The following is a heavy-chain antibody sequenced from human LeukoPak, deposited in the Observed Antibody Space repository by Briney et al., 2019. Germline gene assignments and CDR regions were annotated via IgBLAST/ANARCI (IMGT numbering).Heavy chain of an antibody. V-gene: IGHV7-4-1*02. CDR1: GYTFTSYY. CDR2: INTNTGNP. Sequence: GASVKVSCKASGYTFTSYYMHWVRQAPGQGLEWMGWINTNTGNPTYAQGFTGRFVFSLDTSVSTAYLQISSLKAEDTAVYYCASDFASYYYDSSGYYYWGQGTLVTVSS. J-gene: IGHJ4*02. CDR3: ASDFASYYYDSSGYYY. D-gene: IGHD3-22*01.